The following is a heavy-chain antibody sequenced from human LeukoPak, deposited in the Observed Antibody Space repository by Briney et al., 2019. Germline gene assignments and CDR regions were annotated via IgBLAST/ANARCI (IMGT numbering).Heavy chain of an antibody. CDR3: ARAAGGAVVGGLNWFDP. D-gene: IGHD6-19*01. Sequence: GGSLRLSCAASGFTFSSYSMNWVRQAPGKGLEWVSSISSSSSYIYYADSVKGRFTISRDNAKNSLYLQMNSLRAEDTAVYYCARAAGGAVVGGLNWFDPWGQGTLVTVSS. V-gene: IGHV3-21*01. CDR2: ISSSSSYI. J-gene: IGHJ5*02. CDR1: GFTFSSYS.